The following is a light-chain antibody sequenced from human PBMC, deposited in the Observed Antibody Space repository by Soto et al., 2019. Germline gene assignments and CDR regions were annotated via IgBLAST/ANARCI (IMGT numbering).Light chain of an antibody. CDR3: QQRGSWPWT. CDR2: DAS. V-gene: IGKV3-11*01. J-gene: IGKJ1*01. CDR1: QSVSSS. Sequence: EIVLTQSPATLSLSPGERATLPCRASQSVSSSLACYQQKPGQAPRLLIYDASNRATGIPARFSGSGSGTDFTLTISSLEPEDFAIYYCQQRGSWPWTFGQGTKVDIK.